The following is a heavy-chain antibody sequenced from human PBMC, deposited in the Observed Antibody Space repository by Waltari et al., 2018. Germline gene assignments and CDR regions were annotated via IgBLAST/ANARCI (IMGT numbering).Heavy chain of an antibody. J-gene: IGHJ4*02. CDR1: GGSLNSNY. CDR3: ARGSSGSPPLDY. D-gene: IGHD3-22*01. CDR2: IYGSSGST. V-gene: IGHV4-4*07. Sequence: QVQLQESGPGLVKPSETLSLSCAVSGGSLNSNYWSWIRQPPGKGLEWIGRIYGSSGSTDYNPSLESRVTISRDTAKNQFSLKLASVTAADTAVYYCARGSSGSPPLDYWGQGVLVTVSS.